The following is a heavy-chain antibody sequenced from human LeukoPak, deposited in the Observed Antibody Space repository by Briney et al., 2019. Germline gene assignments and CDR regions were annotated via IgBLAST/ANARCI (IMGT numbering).Heavy chain of an antibody. Sequence: GSLRLSCSASGFTFSRYAMHWIRQPPGKGLEWIGNIYDRGSTKYNPSLKSRVTISVDTSKNLFSLRLSSVTAADTAVYYCARGRTFDNWGQGTLVTVSS. CDR1: GFTFSRYA. CDR2: IYDRGST. CDR3: ARGRTFDN. J-gene: IGHJ4*02. V-gene: IGHV4-59*01.